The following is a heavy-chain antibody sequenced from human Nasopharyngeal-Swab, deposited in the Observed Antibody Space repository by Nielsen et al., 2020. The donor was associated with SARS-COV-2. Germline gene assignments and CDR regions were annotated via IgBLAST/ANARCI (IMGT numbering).Heavy chain of an antibody. V-gene: IGHV1-18*01. Sequence: ASVKVSCKASGYTFTSYGISWVRQAPGQGLEWMGWISAYNGNTNYAQKLQGRVTMTTDTSPSTAYMELRSLRSDDTAVYYCARDTFRITIFGLVRYCMDVWGQGTTVTVSS. CDR2: ISAYNGNT. J-gene: IGHJ6*02. CDR3: ARDTFRITIFGLVRYCMDV. CDR1: GYTFTSYG. D-gene: IGHD3-3*01.